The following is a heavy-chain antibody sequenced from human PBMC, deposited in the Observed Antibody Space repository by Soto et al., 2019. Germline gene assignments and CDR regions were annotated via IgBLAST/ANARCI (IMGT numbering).Heavy chain of an antibody. V-gene: IGHV4-59*01. CDR2: VFYGGT. D-gene: IGHD3-16*01. J-gene: IGHJ4*02. CDR3: ASYRGALYFES. CDR1: GRSMSRNY. Sequence: PSESLSLTCSVSGRSMSRNYWSWIRQSPDTGLEWLGYVFYGGTDYNPSLGGRVSMSVETSKSQFSLKLTSVTVADTAVYYCASYRGALYFESWGPGILVTVSS.